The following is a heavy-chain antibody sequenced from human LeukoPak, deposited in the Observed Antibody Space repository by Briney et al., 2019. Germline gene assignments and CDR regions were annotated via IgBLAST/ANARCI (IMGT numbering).Heavy chain of an antibody. V-gene: IGHV3-48*03. J-gene: IGHJ6*03. CDR3: ARVRDYYYYIDV. CDR1: GFSFSTYE. Sequence: PGGSLRLSCAASGFSFSTYEMNWVRQAPGKGLEWISYISASGSVTHYADSGEGRFSISRDNAKNSLYLQMNSLRAEDTAVYYCARVRDYYYYIDVWGTGTTVTIS. CDR2: ISASGSVT.